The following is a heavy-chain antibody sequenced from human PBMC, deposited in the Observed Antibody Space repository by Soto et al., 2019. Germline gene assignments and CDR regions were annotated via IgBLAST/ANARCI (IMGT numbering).Heavy chain of an antibody. CDR1: GFIFGSYG. V-gene: IGHV3-30*18. D-gene: IGHD4-17*01. CDR2: ISYDGTNK. Sequence: QVQLVESGGGVVQPGRSLRLSCVASGFIFGSYGMHWVRQAPGEGLEWVAVISYDGTNKYYADSVKGRFTISRDNSKNTLWLQMNSLRAEDTAVYYGAQVPRYTVTPPDDYWGQGTLVTVSS. J-gene: IGHJ4*02. CDR3: AQVPRYTVTPPDDY.